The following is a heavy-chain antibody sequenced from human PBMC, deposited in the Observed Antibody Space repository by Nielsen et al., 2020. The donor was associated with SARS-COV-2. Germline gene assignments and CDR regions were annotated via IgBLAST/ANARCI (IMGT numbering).Heavy chain of an antibody. D-gene: IGHD6-13*01. J-gene: IGHJ6*03. Sequence: ASVKVSCKASGYTFTNYGISWVRQAPGQGLEWMGWISPYSGHRNYAQNLQGRVTMTTDTSTSTAYMELRSLRSDDTAVYYCATGGDVAAAGRSFYYNYYYYMDVWGKGTTVTVSS. CDR3: ATGGDVAAAGRSFYYNYYYYMDV. V-gene: IGHV1-18*04. CDR1: GYTFTNYG. CDR2: ISPYSGHR.